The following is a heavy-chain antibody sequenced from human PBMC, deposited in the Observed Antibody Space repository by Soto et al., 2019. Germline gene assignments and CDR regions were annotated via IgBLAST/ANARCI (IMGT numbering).Heavy chain of an antibody. CDR1: GYTFTGYY. CDR2: INPNSGGT. Sequence: QVPLVQSGAEVKKPGASVKVSCKASGYTFTGYYMHWVRQAPGQGLEWMGWINPNSGGTNYAQKLQGWVTMTRDTSISTAYMELSRLRSDDTAVYYCARGGYSYGRRYYFDYWGQGTLVTVSS. J-gene: IGHJ4*02. CDR3: ARGGYSYGRRYYFDY. V-gene: IGHV1-2*04. D-gene: IGHD5-18*01.